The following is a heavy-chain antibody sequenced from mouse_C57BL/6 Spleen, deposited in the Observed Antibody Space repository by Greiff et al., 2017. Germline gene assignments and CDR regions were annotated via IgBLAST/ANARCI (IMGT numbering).Heavy chain of an antibody. J-gene: IGHJ2*01. CDR1: GFSLTSYA. CDR2: IWTGGGT. CDR3: ARNDYGSSYGFDY. D-gene: IGHD1-1*01. V-gene: IGHV2-9-1*01. Sequence: VKLVESGPGLVAPSQSLSITCTVSGFSLTSYAISWVRQPPGKGLEWLGVIWTGGGTNYNSALKSRLSISKDNSKSQVFLKMNSLQTDDTARYYCARNDYGSSYGFDYWGQGTTLTVSS.